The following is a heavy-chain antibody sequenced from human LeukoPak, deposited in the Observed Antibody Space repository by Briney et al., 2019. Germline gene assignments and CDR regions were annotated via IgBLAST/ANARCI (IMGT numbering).Heavy chain of an antibody. CDR2: IYYSGST. CDR3: ARGQTVVTFFDY. D-gene: IGHD3-22*01. J-gene: IGHJ4*02. Sequence: PSETLSLSCTVSGGSISSSSYYWGWIRQPPGKGLEWIGSIYYSGSTYYNPSLKSRVTISVDTSKNQFSLKLSSVTAADTAVYYCARGQTVVTFFDYWGQGTLVTVSS. CDR1: GGSISSSSYY. V-gene: IGHV4-39*01.